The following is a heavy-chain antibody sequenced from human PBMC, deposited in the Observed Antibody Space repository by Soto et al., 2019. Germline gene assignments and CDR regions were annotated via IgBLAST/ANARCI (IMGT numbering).Heavy chain of an antibody. CDR1: GYTFTIYG. CDR2: ISAYNGNT. CDR3: ARRAVTTGSYYYYYMDV. D-gene: IGHD4-17*01. V-gene: IGHV1-18*01. Sequence: ASVKVSCKASGYTFTIYGIIWVRQAPGQGLEWMGWISAYNGNTNYAQKLQGRVTMTTDTSTSTAYMELRSLRSDDTAVYYCARRAVTTGSYYYYYMDVWGKGTTVTVSS. J-gene: IGHJ6*03.